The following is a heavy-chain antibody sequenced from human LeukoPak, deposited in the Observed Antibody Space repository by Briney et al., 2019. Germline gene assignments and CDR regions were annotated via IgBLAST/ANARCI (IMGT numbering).Heavy chain of an antibody. D-gene: IGHD4/OR15-4a*01. Sequence: PGGSLRLSCAASGFTSSDYYMSWIRQAPGKGLEWVSYISLSGSTIHYTDSVKGRFTISRDNARDSLFLQMNSLRAEDTAVYYCARERSFYGANLAVDYWGQGTLVTVSS. CDR1: GFTSSDYY. CDR2: ISLSGSTI. V-gene: IGHV3-11*01. CDR3: ARERSFYGANLAVDY. J-gene: IGHJ4*02.